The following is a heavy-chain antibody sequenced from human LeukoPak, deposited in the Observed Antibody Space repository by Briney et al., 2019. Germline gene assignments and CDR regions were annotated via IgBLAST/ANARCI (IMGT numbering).Heavy chain of an antibody. J-gene: IGHJ6*02. CDR1: GYSFTSYW. CDR2: IYPGDSDA. CDR3: ARLGESYYYGMDV. Sequence: GEFLKISCKGSGYSFTSYWIGWVRQMPGKGLEWMGIIYPGDSDARYSPSFQGQVTISADKSISTAYLQWSSLKASDTAMYYCARLGESYYYGMDVWGQGTTVTVSS. V-gene: IGHV5-51*01.